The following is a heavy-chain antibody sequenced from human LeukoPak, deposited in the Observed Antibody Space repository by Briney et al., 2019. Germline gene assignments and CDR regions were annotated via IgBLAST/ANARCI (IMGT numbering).Heavy chain of an antibody. J-gene: IGHJ4*02. D-gene: IGHD6-13*01. CDR2: VYYSGNT. V-gene: IGHV4-59*01. CDR3: ARRFSSWSSFDY. CDR1: GGSLTSYY. Sequence: PSETLSLTCTVSGGSLTSYYWNWIRQSPGKGLEWIAYVYYSGNTHYNPSLKSRVTVSVDTSKNQFSLRLTSVTAADTAVYYCARRFSSWSSFDYWGQGTLVTVSS.